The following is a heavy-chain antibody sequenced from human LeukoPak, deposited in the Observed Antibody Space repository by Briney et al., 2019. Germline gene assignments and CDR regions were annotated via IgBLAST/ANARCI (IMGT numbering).Heavy chain of an antibody. D-gene: IGHD5-12*01. J-gene: IGHJ4*02. V-gene: IGHV3-21*01. CDR3: ARVGGVATITGGLDY. CDR1: GFTFSSYA. CDR2: ISSSSSYI. Sequence: GGSLRLSCAASGFTFSSYAMSWVRQAPGKGLEWVSSISSSSSYIYYADSVKGRFTISRDNAKNSLYLQMNSLRAEDTAVYYCARVGGVATITGGLDYWGQGTLVTVSS.